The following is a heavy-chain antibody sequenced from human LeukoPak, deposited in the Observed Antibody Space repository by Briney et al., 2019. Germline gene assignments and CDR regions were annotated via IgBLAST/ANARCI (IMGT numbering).Heavy chain of an antibody. Sequence: GGSLRLSCAASGFTLSTYWMSWVRQAPGKGLEWVANIKEDGSEKYYVDSVKGRFTISRDNAKNPLYLQMNSLRAEDTAVYYCARDLYRIVVVPHYFDYWGQGTLVTVSS. D-gene: IGHD3-22*01. J-gene: IGHJ4*02. CDR3: ARDLYRIVVVPHYFDY. CDR2: IKEDGSEK. V-gene: IGHV3-7*01. CDR1: GFTLSTYW.